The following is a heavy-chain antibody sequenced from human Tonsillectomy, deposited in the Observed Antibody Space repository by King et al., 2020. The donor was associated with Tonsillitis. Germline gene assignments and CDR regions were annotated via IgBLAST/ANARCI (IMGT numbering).Heavy chain of an antibody. V-gene: IGHV3-9*01. D-gene: IGHD3-3*01. CDR3: AKGLGVVIYKALDY. Sequence: VQLVESGGGLVQPGRSLRLSCAASGFTFDDYAMHWVRQAPGKGPEGVSGISWNSGRIGYADSGKGRFTISRDNAKNSLSLQMNSLRAEDTALYYCAKGLGVVIYKALDYWGQGTLVTVSS. J-gene: IGHJ4*02. CDR2: ISWNSGRI. CDR1: GFTFDDYA.